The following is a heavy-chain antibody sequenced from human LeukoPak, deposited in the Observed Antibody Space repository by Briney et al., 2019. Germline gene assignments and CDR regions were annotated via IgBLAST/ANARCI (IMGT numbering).Heavy chain of an antibody. CDR1: GFTFNSYS. Sequence: KAGGPLRLFCAPSGFTFNSYSMNWVGQAAPKGLDWVSSISSSISYIYYDDSVKGRFTISRDDAKNSLYLQMNSLRAEVTAVYYCARDLSYYDSSGEVDYWGQGTLVTVSS. J-gene: IGHJ4*02. D-gene: IGHD3-22*01. CDR2: ISSSISYI. V-gene: IGHV3-21*01. CDR3: ARDLSYYDSSGEVDY.